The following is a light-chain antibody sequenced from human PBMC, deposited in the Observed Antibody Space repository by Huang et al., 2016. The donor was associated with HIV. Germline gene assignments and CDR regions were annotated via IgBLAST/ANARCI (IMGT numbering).Light chain of an antibody. J-gene: IGKJ4*01. CDR1: QSISSD. CDR3: QQSYSTPLT. Sequence: DIQMTQSPSSRSASVGDRVTITGRASQSISSDLNWSQQKPGKAPKLLIYAASSLQSGVPSRFSGSGSGTDFTLTISSLQPEDFATYYCQQSYSTPLTFGGGTKVEIK. V-gene: IGKV1-39*01. CDR2: AAS.